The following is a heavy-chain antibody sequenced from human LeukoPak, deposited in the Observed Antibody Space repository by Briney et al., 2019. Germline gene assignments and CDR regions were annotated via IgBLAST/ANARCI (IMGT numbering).Heavy chain of an antibody. J-gene: IGHJ6*02. Sequence: GGSLRLSCAASGFTVSSNYMSWARQAPGKGLEWVSVIYSGGSTYYADSVKGRFTISRDNSKNTLYLQMNSLRAEDTAVYYCARSTPVIAVAGYYYYYGMDVWGQGTTVTVSS. D-gene: IGHD6-19*01. CDR2: IYSGGST. CDR1: GFTVSSNY. V-gene: IGHV3-66*01. CDR3: ARSTPVIAVAGYYYYYGMDV.